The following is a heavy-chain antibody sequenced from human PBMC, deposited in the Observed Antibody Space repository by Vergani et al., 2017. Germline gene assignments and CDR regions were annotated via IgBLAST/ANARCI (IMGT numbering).Heavy chain of an antibody. CDR1: GGSISSSSYY. Sequence: QLQLQESGPGLVKPSETLSLTCTVSGGSISSSSYYWGWIRQPPGKGLEWIGSIYYSGSTYYNPSLKSRVAISVDTSKNQFSLKLSSVTAADTAVYYCARRFLVAGFYDFWSGYWLPAYYFDYWGQGTLVTVSS. CDR2: IYYSGST. D-gene: IGHD3-3*01. V-gene: IGHV4-39*01. CDR3: ARRFLVAGFYDFWSGYWLPAYYFDY. J-gene: IGHJ4*02.